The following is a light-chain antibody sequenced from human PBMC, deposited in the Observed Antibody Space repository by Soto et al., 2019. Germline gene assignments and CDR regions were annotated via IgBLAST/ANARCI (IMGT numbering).Light chain of an antibody. J-gene: IGLJ2*01. CDR3: AAWDDTWNGLF. CDR1: SSNIGTYT. CDR2: DDN. Sequence: QPVLTQPPSTSATPGQRVTISCSGSSSNIGTYTVNWYQQVPGTAPKLLIYDDNQRPSGVPDRFSGSKSGTSASLAISGLLPGDEADYYCAAWDDTWNGLFFGGGTKLTVL. V-gene: IGLV1-44*01.